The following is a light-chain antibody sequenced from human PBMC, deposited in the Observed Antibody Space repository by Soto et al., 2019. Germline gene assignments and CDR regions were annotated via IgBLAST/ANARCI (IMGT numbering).Light chain of an antibody. V-gene: IGKV3-20*01. J-gene: IGKJ1*01. CDR3: QQYGSSWT. CDR1: QTVSSSF. CDR2: AAS. Sequence: EIVLTQSPGTLSLSPGERATLSCRASQTVSSSFLAWYQQTPGQAPRLLIYAASSRATGIPDRFSGSGSGTDFTFTITSLEPEDFAVYYCQQYGSSWTFGQGTKVDI.